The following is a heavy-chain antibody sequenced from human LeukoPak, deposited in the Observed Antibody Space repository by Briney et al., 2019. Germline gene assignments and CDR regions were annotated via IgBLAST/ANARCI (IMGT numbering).Heavy chain of an antibody. CDR1: GGSISSYY. J-gene: IGHJ6*03. Sequence: SETLSLTCTVSGGSISSYYWSWIRQPPGKGLEWIGYIYYSGSTNYNPSLKSRVTISVDTSKNQFSLEMSSVTAADTAVYYCARVPSGSAYHHMDVWGKGTTITVSS. CDR2: IYYSGST. CDR3: ARVPSGSAYHHMDV. V-gene: IGHV4-59*01.